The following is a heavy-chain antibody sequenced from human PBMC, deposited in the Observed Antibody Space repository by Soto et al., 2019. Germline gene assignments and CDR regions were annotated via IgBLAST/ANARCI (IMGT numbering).Heavy chain of an antibody. J-gene: IGHJ4*02. Sequence: QITLKESGPPLVKPTQTLTLTCTFSGFSLSTSGVGVGWIRQPPGKALEWLALIYWDDDKRYSPSLKSRLTITKDTSKDQVVLTMTNMDPVDTATYYCAHSRRYPKGYCSSTSCYVDYWGQGTLVTVSS. D-gene: IGHD2-2*01. CDR1: GFSLSTSGVG. CDR2: IYWDDDK. CDR3: AHSRRYPKGYCSSTSCYVDY. V-gene: IGHV2-5*02.